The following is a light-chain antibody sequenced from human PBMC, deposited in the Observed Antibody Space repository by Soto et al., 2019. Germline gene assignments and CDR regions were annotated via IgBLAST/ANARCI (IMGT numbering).Light chain of an antibody. CDR3: QQYNKWPLT. CDR1: QSVSNN. J-gene: IGKJ4*01. Sequence: EIVMTQSPATLSVSPGERATLSCRASQSVSNNLTWYQQKPGQAPRLLIYHASTGATGIPARFSGSGSGTEFTLTINILQSEDFAGYYCQQYNKWPLTFGGGTKVEIK. V-gene: IGKV3-15*01. CDR2: HAS.